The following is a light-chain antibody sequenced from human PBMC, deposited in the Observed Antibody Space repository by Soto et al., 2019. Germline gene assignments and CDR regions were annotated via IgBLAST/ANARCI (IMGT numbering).Light chain of an antibody. CDR1: QSLSTRY. J-gene: IGKJ3*01. CDR3: NDSGRTLST. Sequence: EVALTQSPGTLSASPGASGTLSCSASQSLSTRYLARYPQNPGQAPRLLIYGASNTATGIPDRFSGSWSRKGFASSSSGLEPEDFEMYYCNDSGRTLSTFGAGTNVYLK. V-gene: IGKV3-20*01. CDR2: GAS.